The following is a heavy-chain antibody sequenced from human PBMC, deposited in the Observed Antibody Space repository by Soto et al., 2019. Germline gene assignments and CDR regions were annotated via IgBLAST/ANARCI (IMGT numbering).Heavy chain of an antibody. CDR2: IYPGDSDT. J-gene: IGHJ6*02. Sequence: GESLKISCKGSGYSFTSYWMGWVRQMPGKGLEWMGIIYPGDSDTRYSPSFQGQVTISADKSISTAYLQWSSLKASDTAMYYCARPLYCGGDCYSEGYYGMDVWGQGTTVTVS. V-gene: IGHV5-51*01. CDR3: ARPLYCGGDCYSEGYYGMDV. D-gene: IGHD2-21*02. CDR1: GYSFTSYW.